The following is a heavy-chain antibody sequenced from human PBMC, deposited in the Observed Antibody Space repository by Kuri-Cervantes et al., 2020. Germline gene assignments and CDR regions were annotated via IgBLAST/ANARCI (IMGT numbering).Heavy chain of an antibody. CDR2: ISGSGGST. V-gene: IGHV3-23*01. Sequence: GESLKISCAASGFTFSDYYMSWIRQAPGKGLEWVSAISGSGGSTYYADSVKGRFTISRDNSKNTLYLQMNSLRAEDTAVYYCAKGARGSGRSQLVERYDYWGQGTLVTVSS. D-gene: IGHD6-13*01. J-gene: IGHJ4*02. CDR3: AKGARGSGRSQLVERYDY. CDR1: GFTFSDYY.